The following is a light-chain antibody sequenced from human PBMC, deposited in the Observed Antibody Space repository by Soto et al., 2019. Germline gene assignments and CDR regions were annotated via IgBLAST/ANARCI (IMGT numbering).Light chain of an antibody. V-gene: IGKV2-28*01. CDR1: QSLLHGNGYNY. CDR2: TLS. Sequence: VMTQSPLSVPVTPGEPASIYCRSSQSLLHGNGYNYLDWYLQKPGQSPQLLIYTLSYRASGVPDRYSGSGSVTDFTLKISRVEAEDVGIYCSMQVLQDPVALGQGTRLEI. CDR3: MQVLQDPVA. J-gene: IGKJ5*01.